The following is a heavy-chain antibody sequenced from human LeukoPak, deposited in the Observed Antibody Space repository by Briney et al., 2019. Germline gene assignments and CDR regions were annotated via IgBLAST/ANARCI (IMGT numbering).Heavy chain of an antibody. CDR1: GFTFSSYS. CDR2: ISSSSSYI. CDR3: ARDWEYSSSWYLLGGMDV. V-gene: IGHV3-21*01. Sequence: GGSLRLSCAASGFTFSSYSMNWVRQAPGKGLEWVSSISSSSSYIYYADSVKGRFTISRDNAKNSLYLQMNSLRAEDTAVYYCARDWEYSSSWYLLGGMDVWGQGTTVTVSS. J-gene: IGHJ6*02. D-gene: IGHD6-13*01.